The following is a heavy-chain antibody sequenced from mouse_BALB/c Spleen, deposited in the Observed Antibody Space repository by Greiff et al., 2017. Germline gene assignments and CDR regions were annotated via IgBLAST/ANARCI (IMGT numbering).Heavy chain of an antibody. J-gene: IGHJ2*01. D-gene: IGHD1-2*01. Sequence: EVKLVESGGGLVQPGGSLKLSCAAFGFTFSSYGMSWVRQTPDKRLELVATINSNGGSTYYPDSVKGRFTISRDNAKNTLYLQMSSLKSEDTAMYYCAARGYYGYYFDYWGQGTTVTVSS. CDR1: GFTFSSYG. CDR2: INSNGGST. V-gene: IGHV5-6-3*01. CDR3: AARGYYGYYFDY.